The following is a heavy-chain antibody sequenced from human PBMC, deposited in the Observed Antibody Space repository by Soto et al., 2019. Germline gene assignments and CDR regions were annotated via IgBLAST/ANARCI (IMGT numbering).Heavy chain of an antibody. Sequence: QVQLQESGPGLVKPSGTLSLTCAVSGDSISGTNWWSWVRQSPGKGLEWIGEISHSGDNNYNPSLKSRVTRSADTSQNHFSLKLTSVTAADTAVYYCARNLLAVRGGYGLDVWGQGTTVTVSS. CDR2: ISHSGDN. D-gene: IGHD3-10*01. CDR3: ARNLLAVRGGYGLDV. V-gene: IGHV4-4*02. J-gene: IGHJ6*02. CDR1: GDSISGTNW.